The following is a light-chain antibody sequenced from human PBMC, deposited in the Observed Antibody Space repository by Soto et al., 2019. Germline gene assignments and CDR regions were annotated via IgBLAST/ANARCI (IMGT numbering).Light chain of an antibody. J-gene: IGKJ4*01. V-gene: IGKV3-15*01. Sequence: EIVMTQSPATLSVSPGERATLSCRASQSVSSDLAWYQQKPGQAPRLLIYDASTRATGIPVRFSGSGSGTEFTLTISSLQSEDFAFYYCQQYNKWSPLTFGGGTKVEI. CDR1: QSVSSD. CDR3: QQYNKWSPLT. CDR2: DAS.